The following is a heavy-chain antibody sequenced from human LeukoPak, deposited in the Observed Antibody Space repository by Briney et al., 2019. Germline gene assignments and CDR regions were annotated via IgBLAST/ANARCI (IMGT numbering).Heavy chain of an antibody. Sequence: ASVKVSCKASGYTFTSYGISWVRQAPGQGLEWMGWISAYDGNTNYAQKLQGRVTMTTDTSTSTAYMELRSLRSDDTAVYYCARGSVVTAAYYYMDVWGKGTTVTVSS. V-gene: IGHV1-18*01. D-gene: IGHD2-21*02. J-gene: IGHJ6*03. CDR2: ISAYDGNT. CDR3: ARGSVVTAAYYYMDV. CDR1: GYTFTSYG.